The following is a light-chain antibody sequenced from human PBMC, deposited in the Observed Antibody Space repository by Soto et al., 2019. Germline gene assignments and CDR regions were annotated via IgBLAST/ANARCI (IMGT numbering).Light chain of an antibody. J-gene: IGKJ4*01. CDR1: QSISSN. Sequence: EIVMTQSPATLSVSPGERATLSCRASQSISSNLAWYQQKPGQAPRLLVYGASTRATDIPARFSGSGSGTEFTLTISSLQSEDFAVYYCQQYTNWPFTFGGGTKVEIK. CDR2: GAS. CDR3: QQYTNWPFT. V-gene: IGKV3-15*01.